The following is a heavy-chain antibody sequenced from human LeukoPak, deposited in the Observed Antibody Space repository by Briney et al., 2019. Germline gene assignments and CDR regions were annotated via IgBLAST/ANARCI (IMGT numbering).Heavy chain of an antibody. CDR2: ISAYNGNT. CDR3: ARVSSYYYYYYGMDV. Sequence: ASVKVSCKASGCTFTSYGISWVRQAPGQGLEWMGWISAYNGNTNYAQKLQGRVTMTTDTSTSTAYMELRSLRSDDTAVYYCARVSSYYYYYYGMDVWGQGTTVTVSS. D-gene: IGHD2/OR15-2a*01. CDR1: GCTFTSYG. J-gene: IGHJ6*02. V-gene: IGHV1-18*01.